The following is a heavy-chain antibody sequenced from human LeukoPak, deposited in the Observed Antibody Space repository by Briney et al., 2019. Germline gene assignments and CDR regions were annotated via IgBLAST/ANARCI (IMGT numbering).Heavy chain of an antibody. D-gene: IGHD2/OR15-2a*01. CDR1: GYTFTSYG. V-gene: IGHV1-69*13. CDR3: ARGQPLSQRAASNI. J-gene: IGHJ3*02. CDR2: IIPIFGTA. Sequence: SVKVSCKASGYTFTSYGISWVRQAPGQGLEWMGGIIPIFGTANYAQKFQGRVTITADESTSTAYMELSSLRSEDTAVYYCARGQPLSQRAASNIWGQGTMVTVSS.